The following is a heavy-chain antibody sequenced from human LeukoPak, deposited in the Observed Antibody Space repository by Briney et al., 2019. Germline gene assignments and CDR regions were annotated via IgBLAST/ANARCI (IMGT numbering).Heavy chain of an antibody. CDR1: GFTFSSYA. D-gene: IGHD2-8*02. CDR3: AKEYYVLLVYALGGSFDY. CDR2: ISGNGRNT. J-gene: IGHJ4*02. Sequence: GGSLRLSCAASGFTFSSYAMSGVRQAPGKGLEWVSTISGNGRNTYYGDSVKGRFTISRDNSKNTLSLQMNSLRAEDTAVYYCAKEYYVLLVYALGGSFDYWGRGTLVTVSS. V-gene: IGHV3-23*01.